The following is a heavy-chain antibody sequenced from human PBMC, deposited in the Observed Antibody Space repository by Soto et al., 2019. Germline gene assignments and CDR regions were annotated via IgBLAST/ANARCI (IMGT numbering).Heavy chain of an antibody. V-gene: IGHV2-26*01. CDR2: IFSNDER. D-gene: IGHD3-22*01. CDR1: GFSLSNPRMG. J-gene: IGHJ6*02. CDR3: AREGGSYHPYGIDV. Sequence: QVTLEESGPVLVKPTETLTLTCTVSGFSLSNPRMGVSWIRQPPGKALEWLVHIFSNDERSYSTSLQNRLAISKDTSNSQVVLTMANMDPADTATYYCAREGGSYHPYGIDVWGQGPTVTVSS.